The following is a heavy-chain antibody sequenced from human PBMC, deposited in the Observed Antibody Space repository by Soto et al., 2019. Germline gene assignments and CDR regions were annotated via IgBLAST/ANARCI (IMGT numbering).Heavy chain of an antibody. J-gene: IGHJ6*02. V-gene: IGHV4-61*01. Sequence: PSETLSLTCSVSGGSVSSGNYYWSWIRQPPGKGLEWIGYIYYSGSTNYNPSLKSRVTISVDTSKNQFSLKLSSVTAADTAVYYCARVMGLRYFDWLPAPGGMDVWGQGTTVTVSS. CDR2: IYYSGST. CDR1: GGSVSSGNYY. CDR3: ARVMGLRYFDWLPAPGGMDV. D-gene: IGHD3-9*01.